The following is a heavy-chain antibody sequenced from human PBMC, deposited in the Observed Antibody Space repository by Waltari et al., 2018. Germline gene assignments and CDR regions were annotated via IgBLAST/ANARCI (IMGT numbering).Heavy chain of an antibody. V-gene: IGHV4-34*01. CDR3: ARGRDSSGYYYDFDY. CDR2: INHSGST. D-gene: IGHD3-22*01. CDR1: GGSFSGYY. Sequence: QVQLQQWGAGLLKPSETLSLTCAVSGGSFSGYYWSWIRQPPGKGLEWIGEINHSGSTNYNPSLKSRVTISVDTSKNQFSLKLSSVTAADTAVYYCARGRDSSGYYYDFDYWGQGTLVTVSS. J-gene: IGHJ4*02.